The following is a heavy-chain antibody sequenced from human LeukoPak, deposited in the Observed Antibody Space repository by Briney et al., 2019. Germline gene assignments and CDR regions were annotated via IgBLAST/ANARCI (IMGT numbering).Heavy chain of an antibody. CDR2: INPNSGGT. J-gene: IGHJ4*02. CDR3: VRVVPAATFDY. CDR1: GYTFTGYY. D-gene: IGHD2-2*01. Sequence: ASMKVSCKASGYTFTGYYMHWVRQAPGQGLKWMGWINPNSGGTNYAQKFQGRVTMTRDTSISTAYMELSRLRSDDTAVYYCVRVVPAATFDYWGQGTLVTVSS. V-gene: IGHV1-2*02.